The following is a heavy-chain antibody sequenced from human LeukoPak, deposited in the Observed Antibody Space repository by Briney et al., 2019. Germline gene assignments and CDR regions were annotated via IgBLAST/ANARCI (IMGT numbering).Heavy chain of an antibody. J-gene: IGHJ4*02. D-gene: IGHD4-17*01. Sequence: PGGSLRLSCAASGFTFSSYWMHWVRHAPGKGLVWVSRINSDGSRTSYADSVKGRFTISRDNAENTLYLQMNSLRAEDTAVYYCARGGYGAWYFDYWGQGTLVTVSS. CDR2: INSDGSRT. CDR1: GFTFSSYW. V-gene: IGHV3-74*01. CDR3: ARGGYGAWYFDY.